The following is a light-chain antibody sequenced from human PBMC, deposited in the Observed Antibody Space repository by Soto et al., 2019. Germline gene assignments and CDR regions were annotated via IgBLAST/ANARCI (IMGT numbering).Light chain of an antibody. Sequence: EIVLTQSPGTLSLSPGERATLSCRASQSVSNNYLAWSQQKPGQAPRXLIYGASNRATGSPDRFSGSGSGTDFTLTISRLEPEDSAVDYCQQYGSSGTFGQGTKVDIK. V-gene: IGKV3-20*01. J-gene: IGKJ1*01. CDR1: QSVSNNY. CDR2: GAS. CDR3: QQYGSSGT.